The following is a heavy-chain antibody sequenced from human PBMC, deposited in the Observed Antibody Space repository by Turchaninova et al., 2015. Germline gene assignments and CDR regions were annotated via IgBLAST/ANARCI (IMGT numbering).Heavy chain of an antibody. V-gene: IGHV3-74*01. Sequence: GGSLRLSCAASGFTFSDSWMHWVRQAPGQGLVWVARINSDGSATDYADSVKGRFTISRDNSKNTLYLQLTSLRAEDTALYYCTRGLSNYADYWGQGTLVTVSS. CDR2: INSDGSAT. CDR1: GFTFSDSW. J-gene: IGHJ4*02. D-gene: IGHD1-7*01. CDR3: TRGLSNYADY.